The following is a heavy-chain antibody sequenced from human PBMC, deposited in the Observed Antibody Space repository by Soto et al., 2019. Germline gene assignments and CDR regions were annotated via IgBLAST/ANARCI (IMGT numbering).Heavy chain of an antibody. D-gene: IGHD5-12*01. J-gene: IGHJ4*02. CDR3: ATQAEGAYNYGY. Sequence: QVQLVQSGAEVKKPGASVKVSCKASGYTFTSYAMHWVRQAPGQRLEWMGWINAGNGKTTYSQKFQVRGTITRDTAATTASMELSSLRSEDTAVYYCATQAEGAYNYGYWGQGTLVTVSS. CDR2: INAGNGKT. CDR1: GYTFTSYA. V-gene: IGHV1-3*01.